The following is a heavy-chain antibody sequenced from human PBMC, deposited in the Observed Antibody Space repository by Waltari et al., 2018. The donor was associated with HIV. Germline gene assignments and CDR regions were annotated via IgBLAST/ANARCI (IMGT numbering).Heavy chain of an antibody. J-gene: IGHJ6*02. D-gene: IGHD6-13*01. CDR2: ISGSGYST. V-gene: IGHV3-23*01. Sequence: EVQLLETGGGLVQPGGSLRLSCAASGFTVCNYAVNWCRQAPGKGLEWVSAISGSGYSTYYAESVKGRFTISRDNSKNKLYLQMNSLRAEDTAVYFCVKEHQYSHTWYSFYGMDVWGQGTTVTVSS. CDR1: GFTVCNYA. CDR3: VKEHQYSHTWYSFYGMDV.